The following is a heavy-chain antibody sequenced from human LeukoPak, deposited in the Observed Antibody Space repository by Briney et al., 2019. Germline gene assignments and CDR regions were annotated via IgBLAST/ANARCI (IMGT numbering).Heavy chain of an antibody. Sequence: GGSLRLSCAASGFTFSSYGMHWVRQAPGKGLEWVAFIRYDGSNKYYADSVKGRFTISRDNSKNTLYLQMNSLRAEDTAVYYCAKPLHYDSSGYLHYWGQGTLVTVSS. CDR1: GFTFSSYG. CDR3: AKPLHYDSSGYLHY. J-gene: IGHJ4*02. CDR2: IRYDGSNK. V-gene: IGHV3-30*02. D-gene: IGHD3-22*01.